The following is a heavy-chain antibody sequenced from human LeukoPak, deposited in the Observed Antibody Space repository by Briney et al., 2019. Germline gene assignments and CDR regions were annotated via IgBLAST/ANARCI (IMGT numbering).Heavy chain of an antibody. Sequence: ASVKVSCKVSGYTLTELSMHWVRQAPGQGLEWMGWINPNSGGTNYAQKFQGRVTMTRDTSISTAYMELSRLRSDDTAVYYCAREAAAGTLLDWFDPWGQGTLVTVSS. CDR2: INPNSGGT. CDR3: AREAAAGTLLDWFDP. V-gene: IGHV1-2*02. CDR1: GYTLTELS. D-gene: IGHD6-13*01. J-gene: IGHJ5*02.